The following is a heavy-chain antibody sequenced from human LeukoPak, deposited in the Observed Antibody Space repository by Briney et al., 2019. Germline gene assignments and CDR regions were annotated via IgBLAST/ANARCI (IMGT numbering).Heavy chain of an antibody. V-gene: IGHV4-39*07. Sequence: SETLPLTCTVSGGSISSSSYYWGWIRQPPGKGLEWIGSIYYSGSTYYNPSLKSRVTISVDTSKNQFSLKLSSVTAADTAVYYCARDSGLVRGISNILLRLTPLNDMDVWGKGTTVTVSS. CDR3: ARDSGLVRGISNILLRLTPLNDMDV. CDR1: GGSISSSSYY. J-gene: IGHJ6*03. D-gene: IGHD5-12*01. CDR2: IYYSGST.